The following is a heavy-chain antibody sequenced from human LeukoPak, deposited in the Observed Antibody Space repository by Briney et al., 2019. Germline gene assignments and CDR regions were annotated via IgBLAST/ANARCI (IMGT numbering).Heavy chain of an antibody. Sequence: SETLSLTCVVSGDSFSSHYWTWIRQSPGKGLEWIGYISYIGSTNYNPSLKSRVTISIDTSKNQFSLKLRSVTAADTAVYYCARAYSDSTGYTRHFDYWGPGALVTVSS. CDR1: GDSFSSHY. CDR2: ISYIGST. V-gene: IGHV4-59*11. D-gene: IGHD3-22*01. CDR3: ARAYSDSTGYTRHFDY. J-gene: IGHJ4*02.